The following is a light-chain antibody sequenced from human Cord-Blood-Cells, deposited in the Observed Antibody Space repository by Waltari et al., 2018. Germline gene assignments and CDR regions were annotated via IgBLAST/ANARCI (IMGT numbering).Light chain of an antibody. V-gene: IGKV3-15*01. Sequence: EIVMTQSPATLSVSPGARATLSCRASQSVSSNLAWYQQKPSQAPRLLIYGASTRATGIPARFSGSGSGTEFTLTISSLQSEDFAVYYCQQYNNWPPWTFGQGTKVEIK. CDR2: GAS. CDR3: QQYNNWPPWT. CDR1: QSVSSN. J-gene: IGKJ1*01.